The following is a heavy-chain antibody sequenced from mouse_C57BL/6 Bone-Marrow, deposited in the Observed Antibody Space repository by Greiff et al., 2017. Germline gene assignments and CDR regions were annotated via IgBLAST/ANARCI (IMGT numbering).Heavy chain of an antibody. CDR1: GFSLTSSG. Sequence: VHLVESGPGLVQPSQSLSITCTVSGFSLTSSGVHWVRQSPGKGLEWLGVIWSGGSTDYNAAFISRLSISKDNSKSQVFFKMNRRQADDTAIYYCATWGPYFDYWGQGTTLTVSS. V-gene: IGHV2-2*01. CDR3: ATWGPYFDY. J-gene: IGHJ2*01. D-gene: IGHD4-1*01. CDR2: IWSGGST.